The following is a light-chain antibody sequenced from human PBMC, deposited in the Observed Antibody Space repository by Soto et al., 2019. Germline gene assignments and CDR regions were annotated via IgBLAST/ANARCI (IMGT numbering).Light chain of an antibody. V-gene: IGLV1-44*01. CDR1: SSNIGRNP. CDR2: GND. CDR3: ASWDDRLNGQV. J-gene: IGLJ2*01. Sequence: QLVLAQPPSASAPPGQRVAIPCSGSSSNIGRNPVHWYLHLPGAAPKLLIYGNDQRPSGVPDRFSGSKSDTSASLAITGLQSEDEADYFCASWDDRLNGQVFGGGTKLTVL.